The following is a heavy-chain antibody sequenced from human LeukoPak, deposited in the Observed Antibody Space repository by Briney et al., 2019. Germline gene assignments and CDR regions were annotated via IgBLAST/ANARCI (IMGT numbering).Heavy chain of an antibody. Sequence: ASVKVSRKASGYTFTSYGISWVRQAPGQGLGWMGLISTYNGNTNYAQKLQGRVTMTTDTSTSTAYMELWSLRSDDTAVYYCARALDIVVVPADNWFDPWGQGTLVTVSS. J-gene: IGHJ5*02. V-gene: IGHV1-18*01. CDR2: ISTYNGNT. D-gene: IGHD2-2*03. CDR3: ARALDIVVVPADNWFDP. CDR1: GYTFTSYG.